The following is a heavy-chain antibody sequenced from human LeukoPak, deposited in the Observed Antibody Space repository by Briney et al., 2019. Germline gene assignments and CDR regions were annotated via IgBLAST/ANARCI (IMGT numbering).Heavy chain of an antibody. CDR1: GGSISRSNYY. D-gene: IGHD6-13*01. CDR2: IYDSGST. J-gene: IGHJ5*02. V-gene: IGHV4-39*07. CDR3: ARSHWGPYGSRIANWFDP. Sequence: SETLSLTCTVSGGSISRSNYYWGWIRQPPGKGLEWTGSIYDSGSTYYNPSLKSRVTISVDTSKNQFSLKLSSVTAADTAVYYCARSHWGPYGSRIANWFDPWGQGTLVTVSS.